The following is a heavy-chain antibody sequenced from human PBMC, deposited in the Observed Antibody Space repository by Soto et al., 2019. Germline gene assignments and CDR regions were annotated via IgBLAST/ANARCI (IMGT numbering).Heavy chain of an antibody. J-gene: IGHJ6*02. CDR3: ARHDANYYHYGMDV. V-gene: IGHV4-31*03. Sequence: PSETLSLTCTVSGGSISSGGYYWSWIRQHPGKGLEWIGYIYYSGSTYYNPSLKSRVTISVDTSKNQFSLKLSSVTAADTAVYYCARHDANYYHYGMDVWGQGTTVTVSS. CDR1: GGSISSGGYY. D-gene: IGHD2-2*01. CDR2: IYYSGST.